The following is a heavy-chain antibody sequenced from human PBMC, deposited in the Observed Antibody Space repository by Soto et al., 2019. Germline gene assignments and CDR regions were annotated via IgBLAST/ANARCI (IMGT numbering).Heavy chain of an antibody. CDR1: GGSISSGGYY. CDR3: ARDRGSGYYFDWFDP. V-gene: IGHV4-31*03. J-gene: IGHJ5*02. CDR2: IYYSGST. D-gene: IGHD3-22*01. Sequence: KASETLSLTCTVSGGSISSGGYYWSWIRQHPGKGLEWIGYIYYSGSTYYNPSLESRVTISVDTSKNQFSLKLSSVTAADTAVYYCARDRGSGYYFDWFDPWGQGTLVTVSS.